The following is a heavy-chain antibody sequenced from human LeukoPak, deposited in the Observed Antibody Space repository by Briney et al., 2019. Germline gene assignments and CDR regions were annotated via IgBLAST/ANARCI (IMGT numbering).Heavy chain of an antibody. CDR2: IYHSGIT. J-gene: IGHJ4*02. Sequence: SETLSLTCTVSGYSIRSGFYWGWIRQPPGKGLEWIGNIYHSGITYYTPSLKSRVTISVDTSKNQFSLKLSSVTAADTAVYYCARGRDFITIFGVVTIRAPFDYWGQGTLVTVSS. CDR3: ARGRDFITIFGVVTIRAPFDY. V-gene: IGHV4-38-2*02. D-gene: IGHD3-3*01. CDR1: GYSIRSGFY.